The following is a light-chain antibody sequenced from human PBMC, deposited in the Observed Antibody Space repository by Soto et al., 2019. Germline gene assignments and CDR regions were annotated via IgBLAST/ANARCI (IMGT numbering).Light chain of an antibody. CDR2: QVT. CDR1: SSDIGGYYY. CDR3: TSYSSCDIFCV. V-gene: IGLV2-14*01. J-gene: IGLJ6*01. Sequence: LTQPASMSVSPRQSITISCTGTSSDIGGYYYVSWYQHHPGKAPKLLIYQVTNRPSPVSNRFSCSKSGNTASLTISGLQADAKADYYCTSYSSCDIFCVFGTVT.